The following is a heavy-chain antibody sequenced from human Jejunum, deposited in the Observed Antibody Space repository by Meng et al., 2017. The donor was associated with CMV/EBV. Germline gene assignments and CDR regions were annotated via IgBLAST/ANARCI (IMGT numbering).Heavy chain of an antibody. CDR2: ISWNSGDI. Sequence: GFTFSDFSMTWVRQAPGKGLEWVSGISWNSGDIGYADSVKGRFTISRDNAKNSLHLQMNSLRAEDTALYYCAKDIVGYSYGSFDFWGQGTLVTVSS. J-gene: IGHJ4*02. CDR1: GFTFSDFS. CDR3: AKDIVGYSYGSFDF. D-gene: IGHD5-18*01. V-gene: IGHV3-9*01.